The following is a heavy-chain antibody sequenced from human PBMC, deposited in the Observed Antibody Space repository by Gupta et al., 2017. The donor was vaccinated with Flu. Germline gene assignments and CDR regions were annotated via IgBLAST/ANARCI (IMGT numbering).Heavy chain of an antibody. D-gene: IGHD1-26*01. V-gene: IGHV4-59*01. CDR3: GRDRPWEGGNYWDY. CDR1: SGSISSNY. Sequence: QVQLQESGPGLVKPSETLSLTCTVSSGSISSNYWNWIRQPPGKGLEWIGNIAYSGSTNYNPPLKSRVTMSVDTSKNQFSLKLTSVTAADTAVDYCGRDRPWEGGNYWDYWGQGSRVTVSA. J-gene: IGHJ4*02. CDR2: IAYSGST.